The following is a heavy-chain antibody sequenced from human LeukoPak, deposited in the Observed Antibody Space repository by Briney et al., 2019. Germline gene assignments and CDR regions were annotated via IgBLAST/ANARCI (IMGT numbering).Heavy chain of an antibody. CDR1: GGTFSSYA. J-gene: IGHJ6*03. CDR3: AREPAVRGQEDYYYYYYMDV. Sequence: GASVKVSCKASGGTFSSYAISWVRQAPGQGLEWMGGIIPIFGTANYAQKFQGRVTITADESTSTAYMELSSLRSEDTAVYYCAREPAVRGQEDYYYYYYMDVWGKGTTVTVSS. CDR2: IIPIFGTA. D-gene: IGHD3-10*01. V-gene: IGHV1-69*13.